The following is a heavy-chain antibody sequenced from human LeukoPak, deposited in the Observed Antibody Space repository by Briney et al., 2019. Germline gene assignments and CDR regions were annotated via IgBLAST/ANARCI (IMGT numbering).Heavy chain of an antibody. CDR3: ARTVLDFWSGYYGDYYYYYMDV. Sequence: SETLSLTCTVSSGSINNYYWSWIRQPPGKGLEWIGYIYYSGSTNYNPSLKSRVTISVDTSKNQFSLKLSSVTAADTAVYYCARTVLDFWSGYYGDYYYYYMDVWGKGTTVTVSS. V-gene: IGHV4-59*01. CDR2: IYYSGST. J-gene: IGHJ6*03. CDR1: SGSINNYY. D-gene: IGHD3-3*01.